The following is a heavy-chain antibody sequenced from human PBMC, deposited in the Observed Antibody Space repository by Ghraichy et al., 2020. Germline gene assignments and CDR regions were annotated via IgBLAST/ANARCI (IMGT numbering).Heavy chain of an antibody. D-gene: IGHD2-15*01. J-gene: IGHJ4*02. V-gene: IGHV3-23*01. CDR2: ISGGSSTT. CDR3: AKDPCTGGSCYGTLGY. CDR1: GFTFRSYA. Sequence: GGSLRLSCVASGFTFRSYAMSWVRQAPGKGLEWVSAISGGSSTTYYADSVRGRFTISRDNSKNTLYLQMNSLRAEDTAVYYCAKDPCTGGSCYGTLGYWGQGTLVTVSS.